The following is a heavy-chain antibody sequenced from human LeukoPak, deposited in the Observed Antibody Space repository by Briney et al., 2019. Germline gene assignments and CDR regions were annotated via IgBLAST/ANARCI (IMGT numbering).Heavy chain of an antibody. D-gene: IGHD3-10*01. Sequence: PGGSLRLSCVASGFTFKNYGMSWVRQAPGKGLEWVSAISGSGDSTYDADSVKGRFTISRDISMNTLYLQMNSLRVEDTALYYCARGVSLSRKAFDIWGQGTLVTVSS. CDR1: GFTFKNYG. V-gene: IGHV3-23*01. CDR2: ISGSGDST. CDR3: ARGVSLSRKAFDI. J-gene: IGHJ3*02.